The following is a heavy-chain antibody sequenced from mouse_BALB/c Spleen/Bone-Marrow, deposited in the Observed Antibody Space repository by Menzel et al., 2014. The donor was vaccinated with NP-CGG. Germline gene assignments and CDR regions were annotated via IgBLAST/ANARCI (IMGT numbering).Heavy chain of an antibody. J-gene: IGHJ1*01. V-gene: IGHV10-1*02. CDR1: GFTSNTYA. CDR2: IRSKSNNYAT. D-gene: IGHD6-1*01. Sequence: EVHLVESGGGLVQPKGSLKLSCAASGFTSNTYAMNWVRQAPGKGLEWVARIRSKSNNYATYYADSVKDRFTISRDDSQSMLYLQMNNLKTEDTAMYYCVTSTYFDVWGAGTTVTVSS. CDR3: VTSTYFDV.